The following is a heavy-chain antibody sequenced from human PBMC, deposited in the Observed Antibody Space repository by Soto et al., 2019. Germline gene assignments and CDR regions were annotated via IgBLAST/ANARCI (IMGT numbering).Heavy chain of an antibody. CDR1: AGSISSGGYY. V-gene: IGHV4-31*03. D-gene: IGHD4-17*01. CDR2: IYYSGST. Sequence: SETLSLTCTVSAGSISSGGYYWSWIRQHPGKGLEWIGYIYYSGSTYYNPSLKSRVTISVDTSKNQFSLKLSSVTAADTAVYYCARDSAKDYGDFYAFDIWGQGTMVTVSS. CDR3: ARDSAKDYGDFYAFDI. J-gene: IGHJ3*02.